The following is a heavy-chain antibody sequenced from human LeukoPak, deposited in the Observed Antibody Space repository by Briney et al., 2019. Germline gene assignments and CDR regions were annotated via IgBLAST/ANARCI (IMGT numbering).Heavy chain of an antibody. D-gene: IGHD3-10*01. CDR2: ISAYNGNT. Sequence: ASVKVSCKASGYTFTSYGISWVRQAPGQGLEWMGWISAYNGNTNYAQKLQGRVTMTTDTSTSTAYMELRSLRSDDTAVYYCARAEVWFGEWNPDDAFDIWGQGTMVTVSS. CDR1: GYTFTSYG. J-gene: IGHJ3*02. CDR3: ARAEVWFGEWNPDDAFDI. V-gene: IGHV1-18*01.